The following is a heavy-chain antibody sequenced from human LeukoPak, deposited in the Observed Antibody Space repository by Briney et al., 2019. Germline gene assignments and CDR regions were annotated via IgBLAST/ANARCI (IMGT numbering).Heavy chain of an antibody. J-gene: IGHJ4*02. CDR3: ASSPYYDILTGYYGGFAY. V-gene: IGHV3-43*01. CDR2: ISWDGGRT. Sequence: PGESVRLSCAASGFTLEDYTMQWVREAPGKGVEGGALISWDGGRTYYADSVKGRFTISRDNSKPSLYLQMNSLRTADTALYYCASSPYYDILTGYYGGFAYWGPGTLVTVSS. D-gene: IGHD3-9*01. CDR1: GFTLEDYT.